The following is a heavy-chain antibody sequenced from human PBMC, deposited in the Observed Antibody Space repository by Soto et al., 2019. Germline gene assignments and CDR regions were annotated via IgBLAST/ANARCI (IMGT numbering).Heavy chain of an antibody. J-gene: IGHJ3*02. CDR2: ISSSGSTI. CDR1: GFTFSSYE. Sequence: GSLRLSCAASGFTFSSYEMNWVRQAPGKGLEWVSYISSSGSTIYYADSVKGRFTISRDNAKNSLYLQMNSLRAEDTAVYYCARIKSGYSSSSGAFDIWGQGTMVTVSS. V-gene: IGHV3-48*03. CDR3: ARIKSGYSSSSGAFDI. D-gene: IGHD6-13*01.